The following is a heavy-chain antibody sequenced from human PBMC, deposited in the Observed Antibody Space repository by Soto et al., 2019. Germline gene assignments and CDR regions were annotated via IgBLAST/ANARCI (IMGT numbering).Heavy chain of an antibody. Sequence: EVQLVESGGGLVEPGGSLRLSCAAPGFTFSRHSLNWVRQAPGKGLEWVSSIGTTSTYIYYADSVKGRVTISRDNASKSPYLLMVSLRAEYTAVYYCARDGYSSGFDYWSPGTMVTASS. CDR3: ARDGYSSGFDY. CDR1: GFTFSRHS. D-gene: IGHD3-22*01. CDR2: IGTTSTYI. J-gene: IGHJ4*02. V-gene: IGHV3-21*01.